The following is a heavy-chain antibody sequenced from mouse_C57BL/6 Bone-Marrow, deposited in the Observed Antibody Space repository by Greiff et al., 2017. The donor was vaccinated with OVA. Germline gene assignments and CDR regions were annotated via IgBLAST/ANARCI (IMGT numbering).Heavy chain of an antibody. D-gene: IGHD1-1*01. Sequence: VQLQQPGAELVKPGASVKVSCKASGYTFTSYWMHWVKQRPGQGLEWIGRIHPSDSDTNYNQKFKGKATLTVDKSSSTAYMQLSSLTSEYSAVYYCAIDPPITTVDYAMDYWGQGTSVTVSS. CDR1: GYTFTSYW. CDR3: AIDPPITTVDYAMDY. CDR2: IHPSDSDT. J-gene: IGHJ4*01. V-gene: IGHV1-74*01.